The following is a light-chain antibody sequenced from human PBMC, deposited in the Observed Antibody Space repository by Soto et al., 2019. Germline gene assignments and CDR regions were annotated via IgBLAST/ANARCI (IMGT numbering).Light chain of an antibody. J-gene: IGKJ4*02. Sequence: EIVLTQSPATLSLSPGDRATLSCRASQSVSSYLAWNQQKPGQAPRLLIYDASSRATGIPARFSGSGSGTDFTLTITSLEAEDFAVYCCQQRSNWPSTFGGGTKVEIK. V-gene: IGKV3-11*01. CDR2: DAS. CDR1: QSVSSY. CDR3: QQRSNWPST.